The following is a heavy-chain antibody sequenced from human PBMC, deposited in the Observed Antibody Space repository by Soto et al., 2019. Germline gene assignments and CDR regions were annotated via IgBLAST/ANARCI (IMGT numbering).Heavy chain of an antibody. V-gene: IGHV1-69*12. CDR2: IIPIFGTA. Sequence: QVQLVQSGAEVKKPGSSVKVSCKASGGTFSSYAISWVRQAPGQGLEWMGGIIPIFGTANYAQKFQGRVTLTADESTSTAYMELSSLRPEDTAVYYCATNHGDSRQAYWYFDLWGRGTLVTVSS. J-gene: IGHJ2*01. CDR3: ATNHGDSRQAYWYFDL. D-gene: IGHD4-17*01. CDR1: GGTFSSYA.